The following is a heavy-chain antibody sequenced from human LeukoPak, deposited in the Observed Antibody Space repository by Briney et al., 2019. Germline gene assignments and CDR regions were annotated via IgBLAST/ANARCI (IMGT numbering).Heavy chain of an antibody. Sequence: SETLSLTCTVSDASISGYYWSWIRQPPGKGLEWIGSIHFSGSTNYDPSLRSRVTISVDTSKNQFSLKLSSMTAADTAVYYCARAILGTYYYFDFWGQGTLVTVSS. CDR1: DASISGYY. D-gene: IGHD1-26*01. CDR2: IHFSGST. V-gene: IGHV4-59*01. J-gene: IGHJ4*02. CDR3: ARAILGTYYYFDF.